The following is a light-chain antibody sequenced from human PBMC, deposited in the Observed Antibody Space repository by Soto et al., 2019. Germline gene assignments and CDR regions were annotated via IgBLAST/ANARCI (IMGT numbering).Light chain of an antibody. CDR3: SSYAGSNNLV. CDR1: SSDVGGYNY. Sequence: QSALTQPPSASGSPGQSVTISCTGTSSDVGGYNYVSWYQQHPGKVPKLMIYEVSKRPSGVPDRFAGSKSGKTASLPVSGLQAEDEADYYCSSYAGSNNLVFGGGTKLTVL. V-gene: IGLV2-8*01. J-gene: IGLJ3*02. CDR2: EVS.